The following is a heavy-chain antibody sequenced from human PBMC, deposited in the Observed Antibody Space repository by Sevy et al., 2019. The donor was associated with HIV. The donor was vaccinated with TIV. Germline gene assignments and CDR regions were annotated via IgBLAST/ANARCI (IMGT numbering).Heavy chain of an antibody. V-gene: IGHV3-21*05. CDR1: GFTFSAYS. J-gene: IGHJ4*02. D-gene: IGHD3-10*01. Sequence: GGSLRLSCTASGFTFSAYSMNWVRQAPGKGLEWLSYISTGTDHIYYADSAKGRFTISRDDAKKSVYLEMKSLRDQDTALYYCVRRGVDAYNVYFDLWGQVTLVTVSS. CDR2: ISTGTDHI. CDR3: VRRGVDAYNVYFDL.